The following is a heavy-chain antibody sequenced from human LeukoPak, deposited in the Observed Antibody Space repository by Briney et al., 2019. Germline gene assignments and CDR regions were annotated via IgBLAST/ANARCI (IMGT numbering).Heavy chain of an antibody. CDR3: ARDPRGYGANAFDY. Sequence: SETLSLTCAVSGGSISSTNWWSWVRQPPGKGLEWIGEIYHSGSTNYNPSLKSRVTISVDKSKNQFSLNLTSVTAADTAVYYCARDPRGYGANAFDYWGQGALVTVSS. D-gene: IGHD4-23*01. CDR1: GGSISSTNW. V-gene: IGHV4-4*02. CDR2: IYHSGST. J-gene: IGHJ4*02.